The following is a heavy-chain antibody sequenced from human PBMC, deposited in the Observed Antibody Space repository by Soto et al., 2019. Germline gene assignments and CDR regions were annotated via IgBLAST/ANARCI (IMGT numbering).Heavy chain of an antibody. CDR2: IRNDIYDETT. D-gene: IGHD5-12*01. J-gene: IGHJ4*02. V-gene: IGHV3-49*04. Sequence: GGSLRLSCTASGFTFGDYAINRVRQVPGEGLGWLGFIRNDIYDETTEYAASVKGRIIISRDDSKSITNMQIDSLKTEYTGVYYCTRGRDGYNPYYILYWGQGALVTVSS. CDR1: GFTFGDYA. CDR3: TRGRDGYNPYYILY.